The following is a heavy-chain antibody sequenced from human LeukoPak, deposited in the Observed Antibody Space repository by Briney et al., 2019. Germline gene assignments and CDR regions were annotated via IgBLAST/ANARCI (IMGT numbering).Heavy chain of an antibody. CDR3: ARTTRKVDY. D-gene: IGHD1-14*01. V-gene: IGHV3-30-3*01. Sequence: GRSLRLSCAASGFTFSSYAMHWVRRAPGKGLEWVAVISYDGSNKYYADSVKGRFTISRDNSKNTLYLQMNSLRAEDTAVYYCARTTRKVDYWGQGTLVTVSS. J-gene: IGHJ4*02. CDR1: GFTFSSYA. CDR2: ISYDGSNK.